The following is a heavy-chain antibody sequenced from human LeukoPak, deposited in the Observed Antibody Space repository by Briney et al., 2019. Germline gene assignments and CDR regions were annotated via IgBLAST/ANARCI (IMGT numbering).Heavy chain of an antibody. Sequence: GGSLRLSCAASGFTFSSYNMNWLRQAPGKGLEWVSYISISTNLAYYADSVKGRFTISRDNGKNSLYLQMNSLRAEDTAVYYCARDPFDYGDYADAFDIWGQGTMVTVSS. CDR2: ISISTNLA. CDR3: ARDPFDYGDYADAFDI. V-gene: IGHV3-48*01. D-gene: IGHD4-17*01. J-gene: IGHJ3*02. CDR1: GFTFSSYN.